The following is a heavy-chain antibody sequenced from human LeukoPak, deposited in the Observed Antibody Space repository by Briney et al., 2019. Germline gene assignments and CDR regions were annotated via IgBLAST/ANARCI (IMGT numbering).Heavy chain of an antibody. CDR3: AKDRGPIPAAGHDY. Sequence: GGSLRLSCAASGFTFSSYAMSWVRQAPGKGLEWVSAISGSGGSTYYADSVKGRFTISRDNSKNTLYLQMNSLRAEGTAVYYCAKDRGPIPAAGHDYWGQGALVTVSS. CDR1: GFTFSSYA. J-gene: IGHJ4*02. D-gene: IGHD6-13*01. CDR2: ISGSGGST. V-gene: IGHV3-23*01.